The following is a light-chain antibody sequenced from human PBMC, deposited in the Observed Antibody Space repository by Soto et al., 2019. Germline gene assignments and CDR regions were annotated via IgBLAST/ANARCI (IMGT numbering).Light chain of an antibody. J-gene: IGKJ1*01. V-gene: IGKV3-20*01. CDR2: GTS. CDR3: QQFGSSWLT. Sequence: ENVLTQSPGTLSLSPGERATLSCRASQGIGSSYLAWYQQKPGHAPRLIIYGTSSRATGIPDKFRGSGSGTDFTLTISRLEPEDFAVYYCQQFGSSWLTFGQETTVEIK. CDR1: QGIGSSY.